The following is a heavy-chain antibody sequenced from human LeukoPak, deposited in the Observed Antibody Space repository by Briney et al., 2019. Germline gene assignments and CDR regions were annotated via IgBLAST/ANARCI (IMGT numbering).Heavy chain of an antibody. CDR3: ARDQGRPLTTGYYYYGMDV. CDR1: GGSISSGGYY. V-gene: IGHV4-31*03. CDR2: IYYSGST. D-gene: IGHD4/OR15-4a*01. Sequence: SETLSLTCTVSGGSISSGGYYWSWIRQHPGKGLEWIGYIYYSGSTYYNPSLKSRVTISVDTSKNQFSLKLSSVTAADTAVYYCARDQGRPLTTGYYYYGMDVWGQGTTVTVSS. J-gene: IGHJ6*02.